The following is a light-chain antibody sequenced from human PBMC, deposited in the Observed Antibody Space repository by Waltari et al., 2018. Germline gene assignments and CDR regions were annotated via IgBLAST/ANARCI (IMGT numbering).Light chain of an antibody. CDR3: CSYTTSSVL. J-gene: IGLJ2*01. Sequence: QSAPTQPPSVSGSPGQSVPISCTGTSSDVGGYHHISWYQQHPGKAPKLMIYGVSNRPSGVSDRFSGSKSGNTASLTISGLQAEDEADYYCCSYTTSSVLFGGGTRLTVL. CDR1: SSDVGGYHH. V-gene: IGLV2-14*01. CDR2: GVS.